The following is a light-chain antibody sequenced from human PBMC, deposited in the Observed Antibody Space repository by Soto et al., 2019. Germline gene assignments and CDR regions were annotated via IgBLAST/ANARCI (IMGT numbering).Light chain of an antibody. CDR3: QQYYSTPFS. J-gene: IGKJ3*01. CDR2: WAS. V-gene: IGKV4-1*01. CDR1: QSVLYSSNNKNY. Sequence: DIVMTQSPDSLAVYLGERATINCKSSQSVLYSSNNKNYLAWYQQKPGQPPKLLIYWASTRESGVPDRFTGSGSGTDFTLTISSLQAEDVAVYYCQQYYSTPFSFGPGTKVVIK.